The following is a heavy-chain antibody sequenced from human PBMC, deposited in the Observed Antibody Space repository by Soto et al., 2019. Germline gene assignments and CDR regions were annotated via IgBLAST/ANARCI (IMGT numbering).Heavy chain of an antibody. D-gene: IGHD3-16*01. Sequence: GSLSLSCVASGFNLNTYGIYWVRQAPGKGLQWVAQILYDGSKKHYADSVRARFTITRDDSKNTVYVHMDSLRGDDTAVYYCVCDLALMADYWGQGTPVTVSS. J-gene: IGHJ4*02. V-gene: IGHV3-30*03. CDR1: GFNLNTYG. CDR2: ILYDGSKK. CDR3: VCDLALMADY.